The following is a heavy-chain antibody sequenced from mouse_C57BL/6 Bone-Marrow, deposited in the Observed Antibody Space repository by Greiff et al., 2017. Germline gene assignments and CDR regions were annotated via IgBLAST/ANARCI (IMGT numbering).Heavy chain of an antibody. CDR2: IHPYSGST. D-gene: IGHD2-3*01. J-gene: IGHJ2*01. Sequence: QVQLQQPGAELVKPGASVKLSCKASGYTFTSYWMHWVKQRPGQGLEWIGMIHPYSGSTNYNEKFKSKATLTVDKSSSTAYMQRSSLTSEDSAVYYCARENDGYYDYFDYWGQGTTLTVSS. CDR3: ARENDGYYDYFDY. V-gene: IGHV1-64*01. CDR1: GYTFTSYW.